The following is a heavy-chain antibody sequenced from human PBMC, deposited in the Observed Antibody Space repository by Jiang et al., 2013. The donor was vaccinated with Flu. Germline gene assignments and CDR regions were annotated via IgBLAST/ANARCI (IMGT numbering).Heavy chain of an antibody. CDR1: GGSFSGYY. CDR2: INHSGST. J-gene: IGHJ2*01. CDR3: ARGQGRIAARPLRYFDL. Sequence: LLKPSETLSLTCAVHGGSFSGYYWSWIRQPPGKGLEWIGEINHSGSTNYNPSLKSRVTISVDTSKNQFSLKLSSVTAADTAVYYCARGQGRIAARPLRYFDLWGRGTLVTVSS. D-gene: IGHD6-6*01. V-gene: IGHV4-34*01.